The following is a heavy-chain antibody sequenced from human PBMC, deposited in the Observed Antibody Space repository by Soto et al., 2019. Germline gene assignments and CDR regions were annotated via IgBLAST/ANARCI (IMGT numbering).Heavy chain of an antibody. CDR2: IYYSGST. D-gene: IGHD2-21*02. J-gene: IGHJ4*02. CDR1: GDSISSRSYY. V-gene: IGHV4-39*01. Sequence: SETLSLTCTVTGDSISSRSYYWGWIRQPPGKGLEWIGSIYYSGSTYNNPSLRSRVSMSIDTSKDQFSLKLKSVTAADTALYFCARLRTSVVTQAYFNVWGPGFLVTVSS. CDR3: ARLRTSVVTQAYFNV.